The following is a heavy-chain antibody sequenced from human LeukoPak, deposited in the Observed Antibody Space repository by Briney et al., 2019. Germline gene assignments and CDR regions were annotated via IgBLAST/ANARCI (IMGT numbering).Heavy chain of an antibody. CDR2: IYYSGST. Sequence: ASETLSLTCTVSGGSINSYYWSWIRQPPGKGLEWIGYIYYSGSTNYNPSLKSRVTISVDTSKNQFSLKLSSVTAADTAVYYCARGGSSSWPSFDYWGQGTLVTVSS. CDR1: GGSINSYY. CDR3: ARGGSSSWPSFDY. V-gene: IGHV4-59*01. D-gene: IGHD6-13*01. J-gene: IGHJ4*02.